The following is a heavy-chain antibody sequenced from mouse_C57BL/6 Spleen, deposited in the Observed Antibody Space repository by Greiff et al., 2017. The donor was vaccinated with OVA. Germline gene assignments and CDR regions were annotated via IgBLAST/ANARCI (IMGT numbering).Heavy chain of an antibody. CDR2: SRNKANDYTT. V-gene: IGHV7-1*01. CDR3: ARDAHYGHAMDY. CDR1: GFTFSDFY. D-gene: IGHD1-2*01. J-gene: IGHJ4*01. Sequence: EVKVVESGGGLVQSGRSLRLSCATSGFTFSDFYMEWVRQAPGKGLEWIAASRNKANDYTTEYSASVKGRFIVSRDTSQSILYLQMNALRAEDTAIYYCARDAHYGHAMDYWGQGTSVTVSS.